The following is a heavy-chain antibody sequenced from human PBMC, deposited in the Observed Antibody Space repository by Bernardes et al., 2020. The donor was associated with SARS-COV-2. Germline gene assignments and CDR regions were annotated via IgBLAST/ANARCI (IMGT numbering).Heavy chain of an antibody. D-gene: IGHD2-15*01. CDR3: AKCVVGYYAVDV. V-gene: IGHV3-23*01. CDR2: ISGSGGST. CDR1: GFIFSRNA. J-gene: IGHJ6*02. Sequence: GGSLRLSCAASGFIFSRNAMTWVRQAPGKGLEWVSGISGSGGSTYYADSVKGRCTISRDNSNNTLYLEMNSLKADDTAIYFCAKCVVGYYAVDVWGQGTTVTVSS.